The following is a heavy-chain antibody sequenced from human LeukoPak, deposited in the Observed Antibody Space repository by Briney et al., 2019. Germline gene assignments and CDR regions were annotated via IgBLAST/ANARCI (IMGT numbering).Heavy chain of an antibody. CDR3: ARTSYYYDSSGYYLPDY. CDR2: IDWDDDK. Sequence: SGPTLVNPTQTLTLTCIFSGFSLSTSGMCVSWIRQPPGKALEWLALIDWDDDKYYSTSLKTRLTISKDTSKNQVVLTMTNMDPVDTATYYCARTSYYYDSSGYYLPDYWGQGTLVTVSS. CDR1: GFSLSTSGMC. D-gene: IGHD3-22*01. J-gene: IGHJ4*02. V-gene: IGHV2-70*01.